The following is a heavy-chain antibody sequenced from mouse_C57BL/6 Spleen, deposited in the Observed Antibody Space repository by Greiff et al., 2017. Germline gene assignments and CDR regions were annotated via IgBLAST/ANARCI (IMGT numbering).Heavy chain of an antibody. CDR2: INPNNGGT. J-gene: IGHJ1*03. V-gene: IGHV1-26*01. CDR1: GYTFTDYY. CDR3: ARWNSLTTVVARSYWYFDV. Sequence: EVQLQQSGPELVKPGASVKISCKASGYTFTDYYMNWVKQSHGKSLEWIGDINPNNGGTSYNQKFKGKATLTVDKSSSTAYMELRSLTSEDSAVYYCARWNSLTTVVARSYWYFDVWGTGTTVTVSS. D-gene: IGHD1-1*01.